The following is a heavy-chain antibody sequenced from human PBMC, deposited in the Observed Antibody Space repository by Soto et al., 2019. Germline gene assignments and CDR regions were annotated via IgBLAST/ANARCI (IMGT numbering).Heavy chain of an antibody. CDR2: ISSSSSYI. CDR1: GFTFSSYS. J-gene: IGHJ3*02. D-gene: IGHD3-22*01. Sequence: PGGSLRLSCAASGFTFSSYSMNWVRQAPGKGLEWVSSISSSSSYIYYADSVKGRFTISRDNAKNSLYLQMNSLRAEDTAVYYCARDSSGYYEDAFDIWGQGTMVTVSS. CDR3: ARDSSGYYEDAFDI. V-gene: IGHV3-21*01.